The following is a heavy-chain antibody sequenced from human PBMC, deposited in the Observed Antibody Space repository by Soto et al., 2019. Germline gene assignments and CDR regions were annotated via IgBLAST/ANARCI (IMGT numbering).Heavy chain of an antibody. J-gene: IGHJ4*02. CDR1: GYGFTTYG. D-gene: IGHD1-1*01. Sequence: QVHLVQSGAEVKKPGASVKVSCKGSGYGFTTYGITWVRQAPGQGLEWMAWISAHNGNTNYAQKLQGRVTVTRETSKSTAYMELRSLRSDDTAVYYCARGRYRDYWGQGALVTVSS. CDR3: ARGRYRDY. CDR2: ISAHNGNT. V-gene: IGHV1-18*01.